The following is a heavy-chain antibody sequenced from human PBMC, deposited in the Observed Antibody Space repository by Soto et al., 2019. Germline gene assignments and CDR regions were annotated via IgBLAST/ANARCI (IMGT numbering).Heavy chain of an antibody. V-gene: IGHV1-2*04. J-gene: IGHJ6*02. Sequence: QVQLVQSGAEVKKPGASVKVSCKASGYTFTGYYMHWVRQAPGQGLEWLGWINPNSGGTNYAQKFQGWVTMPMDTSISTASMELSRLRSDDTAVYYCARDRTYYDIVTGYEYPYYYYGMDVWGQGTTVTVSS. CDR1: GYTFTGYY. CDR2: INPNSGGT. D-gene: IGHD3-9*01. CDR3: ARDRTYYDIVTGYEYPYYYYGMDV.